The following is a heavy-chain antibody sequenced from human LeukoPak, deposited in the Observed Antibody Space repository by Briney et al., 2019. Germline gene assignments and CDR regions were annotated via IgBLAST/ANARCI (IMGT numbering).Heavy chain of an antibody. V-gene: IGHV1-2*02. J-gene: IGHJ4*02. CDR1: GYTFTNWY. D-gene: IGHD2-2*01. CDR3: ARDSCSSTSCLSIDDY. Sequence: ASVKVSCKASGYTFTNWYIHWVRQAPGQGLEWMGWINPNSGGTNYAQKFQGRVTMTRDTSISTVYMELSRLRSDDTAVYYCARDSCSSTSCLSIDDYWGQGTLVTVSS. CDR2: INPNSGGT.